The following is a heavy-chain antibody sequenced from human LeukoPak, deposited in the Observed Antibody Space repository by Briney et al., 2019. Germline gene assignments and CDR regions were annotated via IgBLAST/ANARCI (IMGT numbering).Heavy chain of an antibody. V-gene: IGHV3-20*04. D-gene: IGHD6-13*01. CDR1: GFTFDDYG. CDR2: INWNGGST. CDR3: ARSVAAAGPSLPLFDY. J-gene: IGHJ4*02. Sequence: GGSLRLSCAASGFTFDDYGMSWVRQAPGKGLEWVSGINWNGGSTGYADSVKGRFTISRDNAKNSLYLQMNSLRAEDTALYYYARSVAAAGPSLPLFDYWGQGTLVTVSS.